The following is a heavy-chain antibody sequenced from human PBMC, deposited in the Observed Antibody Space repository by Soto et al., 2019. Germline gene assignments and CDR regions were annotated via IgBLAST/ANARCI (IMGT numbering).Heavy chain of an antibody. CDR2: IYYSGST. CDR3: ARHRGYSYGYAYYYGMDV. D-gene: IGHD5-18*01. Sequence: QVQLQESGPGLVKPSQTLSLTCTVSGGSINSGDFYWIRIRQPPGKGLEWIGYIYYSGSTDYDPSLKSRVTISMDKSKNQFSLKLGSVTAADTAMYYCARHRGYSYGYAYYYGMDVWGQGTTVTVSS. V-gene: IGHV4-30-4*01. J-gene: IGHJ6*02. CDR1: GGSINSGDFY.